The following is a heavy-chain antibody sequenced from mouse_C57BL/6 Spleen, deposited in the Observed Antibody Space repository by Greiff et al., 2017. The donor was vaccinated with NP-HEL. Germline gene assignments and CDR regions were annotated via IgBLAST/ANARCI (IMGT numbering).Heavy chain of an antibody. CDR2: FHPYNDDT. Sequence: QVQLQQSGAELVKPGASVKMSCKASGYTFTTYPIEWMKQNHGKSLEWIGNFHPYNDDTKYNEKFKGKATLTVEKSPSTVYLELSRLTSDDSAVYYCARRLDYYGSSLGFWGQGTLVTVSA. CDR1: GYTFTTYP. J-gene: IGHJ3*01. V-gene: IGHV1-47*01. CDR3: ARRLDYYGSSLGF. D-gene: IGHD1-1*01.